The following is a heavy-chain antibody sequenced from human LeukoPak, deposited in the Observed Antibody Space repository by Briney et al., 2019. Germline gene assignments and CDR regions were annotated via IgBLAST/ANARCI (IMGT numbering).Heavy chain of an antibody. J-gene: IGHJ6*03. CDR2: INHSGST. CDR1: GGSFSGYY. CDR3: ARHCVVPAAIAYYYYYYYMDV. V-gene: IGHV4-34*01. Sequence: SEPLSLTCAVYGGSFSGYYWSWIRQPPGKGLEWIGEINHSGSTNYNPSLKSRVTISVDTSKNQFSLKLSSVTAADTAVYYCARHCVVPAAIAYYYYYYYMDVWGKGTTVTVSS. D-gene: IGHD2-2*01.